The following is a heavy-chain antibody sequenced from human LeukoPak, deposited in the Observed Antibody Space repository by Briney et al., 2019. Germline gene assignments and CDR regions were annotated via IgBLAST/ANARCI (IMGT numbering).Heavy chain of an antibody. CDR1: GFTFSSYG. V-gene: IGHV3-48*01. CDR3: ARDSIIAEAGSFDY. D-gene: IGHD6-13*01. J-gene: IGHJ4*02. Sequence: GGSLRLSCAASGFTFSSYGMHWVRQAPGKGPEGVSYISRRSRTVYYADSVKGRFTISRDNAKNSLYLQINSLRAEDTAVYYCARDSIIAEAGSFDYWGQGTPVTVSS. CDR2: ISRRSRTV.